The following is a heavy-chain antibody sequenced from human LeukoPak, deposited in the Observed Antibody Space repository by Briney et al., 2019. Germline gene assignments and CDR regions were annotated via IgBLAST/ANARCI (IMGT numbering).Heavy chain of an antibody. CDR1: GFTFSSYW. CDR2: INSDGSST. J-gene: IGHJ4*02. V-gene: IGHV3-74*01. CDR3: ASLDY. Sequence: GGSLRLSCTASGFTFSSYWMHWVRQAPGKGLVWVSRINSDGSSTTYADSVKGRFTISRDNAKDTLYLQMNSLRAEDTAVHYCASLDYWGQGTLVTVSS.